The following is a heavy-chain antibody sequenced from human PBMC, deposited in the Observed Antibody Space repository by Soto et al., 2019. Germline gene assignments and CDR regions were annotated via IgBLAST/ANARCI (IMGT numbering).Heavy chain of an antibody. J-gene: IGHJ6*02. CDR3: AGYYDSSGYYYKGYYYYYGMDV. Sequence: QVQLVQSGAEVKKPGSSVKVSCKASGGTFSSYAISWVRQAPGQGLEWMGGIIPIFGTANYAQKFQGRVTITADESTSTAYMELSSLRSDDTAVYYCAGYYDSSGYYYKGYYYYYGMDVWGQGTTVTVSS. D-gene: IGHD3-22*01. CDR1: GGTFSSYA. CDR2: IIPIFGTA. V-gene: IGHV1-69*01.